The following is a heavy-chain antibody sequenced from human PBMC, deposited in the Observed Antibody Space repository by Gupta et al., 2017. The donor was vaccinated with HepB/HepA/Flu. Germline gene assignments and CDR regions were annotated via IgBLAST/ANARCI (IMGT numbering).Heavy chain of an antibody. CDR3: ARHSSGTIDY. CDR1: GGSISSYY. CDR2: IYYSGST. Sequence: QVQLQESGPGLVKPSETLSLTCTVSGGSISSYYRSWIRQPPEKGLEWIGYIYYSGSTNYNPSLKSRVTISVDTSKNQFSLKLSSVTAADTAVYYCARHSSGTIDYWGQGTLVTVSS. D-gene: IGHD6-19*01. J-gene: IGHJ4*02. V-gene: IGHV4-59*08.